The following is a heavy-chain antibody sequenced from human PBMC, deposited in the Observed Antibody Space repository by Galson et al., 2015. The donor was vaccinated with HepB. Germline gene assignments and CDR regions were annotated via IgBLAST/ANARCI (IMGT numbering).Heavy chain of an antibody. D-gene: IGHD2-15*01. CDR2: ISSSSSYI. Sequence: SLRLSCAASGFTFSSYSMNWVRQAPGKGLEWVSSISSSSSYIYYADSVKGRFTISRDNAKNSLYLQMNSLRAEDTAVYYCASLPLYCSGGSCYVDAFDIWGQGTMVTVSS. V-gene: IGHV3-21*01. J-gene: IGHJ3*02. CDR1: GFTFSSYS. CDR3: ASLPLYCSGGSCYVDAFDI.